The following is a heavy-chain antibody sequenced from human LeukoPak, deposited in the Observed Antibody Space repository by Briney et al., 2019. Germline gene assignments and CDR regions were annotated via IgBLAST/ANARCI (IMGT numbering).Heavy chain of an antibody. Sequence: SETLSLTCAVYGGSFSGYYWSWIRQPPGKGLEWIGEINHSGSTNYNPSLKSRVTISVDTSKNKFSLNLSSVTAADTAVYYCARARYSSSWFSRPFDYWGQGTLVTVSS. CDR1: GGSFSGYY. V-gene: IGHV4-34*01. CDR3: ARARYSSSWFSRPFDY. J-gene: IGHJ4*02. D-gene: IGHD6-13*01. CDR2: INHSGST.